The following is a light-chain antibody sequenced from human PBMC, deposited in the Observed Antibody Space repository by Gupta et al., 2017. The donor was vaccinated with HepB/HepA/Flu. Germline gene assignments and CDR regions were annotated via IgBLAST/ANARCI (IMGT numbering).Light chain of an antibody. V-gene: IGKV3-11*01. Sequence: RASQRVSSYLAWYQQKPGQAPRLLIYDASNRATGIPARFSGSGSGTDFTLTISSLEPEDFAVYYCQQRSNWPCSFGQGTKVEIK. CDR3: QQRSNWPCS. CDR2: DAS. J-gene: IGKJ2*04. CDR1: QRVSSY.